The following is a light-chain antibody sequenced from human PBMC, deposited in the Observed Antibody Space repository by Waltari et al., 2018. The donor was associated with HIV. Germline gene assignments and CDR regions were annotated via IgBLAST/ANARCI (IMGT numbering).Light chain of an antibody. CDR2: DVT. CDR3: SSYAGSSMSYA. Sequence: QSALTQPPSASGSPGQSVSISCTGPSSDVGAFKYVSWYQQPPGKAPKLLIDDVTKRPSGVPDRFSGSKSGNTASLTVSGLQAEDEAHYYCSSYAGSSMSYAFGTGTKVTVL. J-gene: IGLJ1*01. V-gene: IGLV2-8*01. CDR1: SSDVGAFKY.